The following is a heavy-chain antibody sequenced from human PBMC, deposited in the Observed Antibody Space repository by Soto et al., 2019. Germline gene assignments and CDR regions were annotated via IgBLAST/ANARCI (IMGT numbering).Heavy chain of an antibody. J-gene: IGHJ6*02. CDR3: ARDQYYYDSSGYYGREYYYYGMDV. Sequence: ESGGGVVQPGRSLRLSCAASGFTFSSYAMHWVRQAPGKGLEWVAVISYDGSNKYYADSVKGRFTISRDNSKNTLYLQMNSLRAEDTAVYYCARDQYYYDSSGYYGREYYYYGMDVWGQGTTVTVSS. CDR2: ISYDGSNK. D-gene: IGHD3-22*01. V-gene: IGHV3-30-3*01. CDR1: GFTFSSYA.